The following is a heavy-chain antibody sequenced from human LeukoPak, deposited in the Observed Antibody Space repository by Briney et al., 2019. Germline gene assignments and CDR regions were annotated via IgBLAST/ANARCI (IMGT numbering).Heavy chain of an antibody. CDR3: AKVSHILTGFTLFDY. CDR1: GFTFSIYA. D-gene: IGHD3-9*01. V-gene: IGHV3-23*01. J-gene: IGHJ4*02. Sequence: GGSLRLSCAASGFTFSIYAMSWVRQAPGKGLEWVSAISGSGGSTYYADSVKGRFTISRDNSKNTLYLQMNSLRAEDTAVYYYAKVSHILTGFTLFDYWGQGTLVTVSS. CDR2: ISGSGGST.